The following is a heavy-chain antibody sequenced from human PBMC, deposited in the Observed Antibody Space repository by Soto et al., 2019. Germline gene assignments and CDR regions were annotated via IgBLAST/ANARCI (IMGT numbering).Heavy chain of an antibody. V-gene: IGHV1-69*12. Sequence: QVQLVQSGAEVKKPESSVKVSCKAPGGTFSTYAISWVRQAPGQGLAWMGGIIPMFGTANYAQRFQDRVTITADESTNTVYMELSSLRSDDTAVYFCASGIQLWLRRINNGYSGWGQGTLVTVSS. D-gene: IGHD5-18*01. CDR3: ASGIQLWLRRINNGYSG. CDR1: GGTFSTYA. J-gene: IGHJ4*02. CDR2: IIPMFGTA.